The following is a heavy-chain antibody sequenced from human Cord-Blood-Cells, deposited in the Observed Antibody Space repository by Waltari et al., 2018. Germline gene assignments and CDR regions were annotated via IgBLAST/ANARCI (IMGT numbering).Heavy chain of an antibody. J-gene: IGHJ5*02. D-gene: IGHD6-6*01. CDR2: SNHGGST. V-gene: IGHV4-34*01. CDR1: GGSFSGYY. Sequence: QVQLQQWGAGLLKPSETLSLTCAVYGGSFSGYYWSWIRQPPGKGLEWIGESNHGGSTHYNPSLKGRVTISVDTSKNQFALKLSPVAAADTAVYYCARGQGPLPAARGWFDPWGQGTLVTVSS. CDR3: ARGQGPLPAARGWFDP.